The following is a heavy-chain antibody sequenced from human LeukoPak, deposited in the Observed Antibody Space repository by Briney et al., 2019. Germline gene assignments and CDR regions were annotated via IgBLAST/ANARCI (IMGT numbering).Heavy chain of an antibody. Sequence: PSETLSLTCTVSGGSTSSYYWSWIRQPPGKGLEWIGYIYYSGSTNYNPSLKSRVTISIDTSKNQFSLKLTSVTAADTAVYYCASLSSGRFDYWGQGTLVTVSS. D-gene: IGHD1-26*01. CDR1: GGSTSSYY. CDR2: IYYSGST. V-gene: IGHV4-59*01. J-gene: IGHJ4*02. CDR3: ASLSSGRFDY.